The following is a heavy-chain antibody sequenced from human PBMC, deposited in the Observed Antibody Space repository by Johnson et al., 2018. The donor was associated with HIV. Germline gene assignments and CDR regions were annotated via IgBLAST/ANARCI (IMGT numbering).Heavy chain of an antibody. D-gene: IGHD5-18*01. Sequence: VQLVESGGGLVQPGRSLRLSCAASGFTFDDYAMHWVRQAPGKGLEWVSGISWNSGSIGYADSVKGRFTISRYNAKNTLFLQLNSLRPEDTAVYYCARVSLAYSYGYDALDIWGQGTMVTVSA. CDR2: ISWNSGSI. CDR1: GFTFDDYA. J-gene: IGHJ3*02. CDR3: ARVSLAYSYGYDALDI. V-gene: IGHV3-9*01.